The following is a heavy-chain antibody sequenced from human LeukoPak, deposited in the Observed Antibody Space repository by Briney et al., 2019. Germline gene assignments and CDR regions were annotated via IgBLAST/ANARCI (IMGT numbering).Heavy chain of an antibody. V-gene: IGHV3-21*01. CDR1: GFSFSSYS. D-gene: IGHD6-13*01. CDR2: ISSSSSYI. Sequence: PGGSLRLSCVASGFSFSSYSMNWVRQAPGKGLEWVSSISSSSSYIYYADSVRGRFTISRDNAKNSLYLQMNSLRAEDTGVYYCARDVGAAAATELPYWGQGTLVTVSS. CDR3: ARDVGAAAATELPY. J-gene: IGHJ4*02.